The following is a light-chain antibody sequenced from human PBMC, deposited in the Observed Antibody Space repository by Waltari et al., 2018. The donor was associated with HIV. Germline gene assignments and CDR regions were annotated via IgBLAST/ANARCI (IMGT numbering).Light chain of an antibody. CDR3: QQYYNWPRGT. Sequence: EIVLPQSPETLFLSPGERATLSCRASQGVSITYLAWYQQRPGQPPRLLIYGASTRATAIPARFSGSGSGTEFSLTISSLRSEDFAVYYCQQYYNWPRGTFGQGTRLEIK. CDR2: GAS. J-gene: IGKJ5*01. CDR1: QGVSITY. V-gene: IGKV3D-15*01.